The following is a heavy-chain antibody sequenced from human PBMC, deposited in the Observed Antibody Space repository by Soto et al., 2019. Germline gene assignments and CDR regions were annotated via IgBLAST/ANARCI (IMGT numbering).Heavy chain of an antibody. D-gene: IGHD3-22*01. CDR2: ISGSGGST. J-gene: IGHJ4*02. CDR3: AKRRYYYDSSGYYYPFDY. Sequence: GGSLRLSCAASGFTFSSYAMSWVRQAPGKGLEWVSAISGSGGSTYYADSVKGRFTISRDNSKNTLYLQMNSLRAEDTAVYYCAKRRYYYDSSGYYYPFDYWGQGTLVTVSS. CDR1: GFTFSSYA. V-gene: IGHV3-23*01.